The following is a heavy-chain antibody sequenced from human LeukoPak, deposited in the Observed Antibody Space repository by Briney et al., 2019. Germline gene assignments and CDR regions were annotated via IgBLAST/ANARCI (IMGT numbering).Heavy chain of an antibody. V-gene: IGHV1-69*13. D-gene: IGHD6-19*01. CDR2: IIPIFGTA. CDR3: AGGPIGYSSGWSAFDY. CDR1: GGTFSSYA. Sequence: ASVKVSCKASGGTFSSYAISWVRQAPGQGLEWMGGIIPIFGTANYAQKFQGRVTITADESTSTAYMELSSLRSEDTAVYYCAGGPIGYSSGWSAFDYWGQGTLVTVSS. J-gene: IGHJ4*02.